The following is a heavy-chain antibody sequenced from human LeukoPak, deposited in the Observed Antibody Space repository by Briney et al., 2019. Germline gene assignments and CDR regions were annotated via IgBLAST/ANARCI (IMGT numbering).Heavy chain of an antibody. J-gene: IGHJ4*02. CDR2: MYYSGST. CDR3: ARTTCRGYYFDY. Sequence: SETLSLTCTVSGGSISSYYWSWIRQPPGKGLEWIGYMYYSGSTKYNPSLKSRVTISVDTSKNQFPLKLSSVTAADTAVYYCARTTCRGYYFDYWGQGTLVTVSS. D-gene: IGHD1-1*01. CDR1: GGSISSYY. V-gene: IGHV4-59*01.